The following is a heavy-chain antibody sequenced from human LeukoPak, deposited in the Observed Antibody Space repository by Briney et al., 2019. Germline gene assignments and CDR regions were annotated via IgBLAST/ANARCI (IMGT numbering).Heavy chain of an antibody. CDR2: VIPILGIA. CDR1: GGTFSSYA. V-gene: IGHV1-69*04. J-gene: IGHJ4*02. D-gene: IGHD3-22*01. CDR3: ARVSDDSSGSPQITGYYFDY. Sequence: SVKVSCKASGGTFSSYAISWVRQAPGQGHEWMGRVIPILGIANYAQKFQGRVTITADKSTSTAYMELSSLRSEDTAVYYCARVSDDSSGSPQITGYYFDYWGQGTLVTVSS.